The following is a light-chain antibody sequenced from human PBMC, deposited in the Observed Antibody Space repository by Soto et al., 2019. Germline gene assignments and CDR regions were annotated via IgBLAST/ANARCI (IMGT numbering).Light chain of an antibody. CDR1: SSDIGGYDY. V-gene: IGLV2-14*01. CDR2: EVR. Sequence: QSALTQPASVSGSPGQSITISCIGSSSDIGGYDYVSWYQQHPGKAPKLLISEVRNRPSGVSDRFTGSKSGYTASLTISGLQPEDEADYYCSSYTTRSTLIFGGGTKLTVL. CDR3: SSYTTRSTLI. J-gene: IGLJ2*01.